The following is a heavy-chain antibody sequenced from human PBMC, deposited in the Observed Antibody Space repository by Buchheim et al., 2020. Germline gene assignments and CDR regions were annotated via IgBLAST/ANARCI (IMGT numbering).Heavy chain of an antibody. D-gene: IGHD2/OR15-2a*01. Sequence: EVQLLESGGGLGQPGGSLRLSCAASGFTFSNCAMNWVRQAPGKGLEWVSYISSSSGTIHYADSVKGRSTISRDNAKNSLYLQMSSLRAEDTAVYYCARAGSNMAYAFDMWGQGT. CDR1: GFTFSNCA. CDR2: ISSSSGTI. CDR3: ARAGSNMAYAFDM. V-gene: IGHV3-48*01. J-gene: IGHJ3*02.